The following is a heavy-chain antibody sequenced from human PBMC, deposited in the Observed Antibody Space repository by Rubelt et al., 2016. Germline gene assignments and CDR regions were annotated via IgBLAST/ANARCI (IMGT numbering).Heavy chain of an antibody. CDR3: AREYSSSRYFDY. CDR2: INSDGSST. Sequence: EVQLVESGGGLVQPGGSLRLSCAASGFTFRSNWMHWVRQAPGEGLVWVSGINSDGSSTNYADSVKGRFTISRDNAENTLYLQMNSLRAEDTAIYYCAREYSSSRYFDYWGQGTLVTVSS. V-gene: IGHV3-74*01. D-gene: IGHD6-6*01. J-gene: IGHJ4*02. CDR1: GFTFRSNW.